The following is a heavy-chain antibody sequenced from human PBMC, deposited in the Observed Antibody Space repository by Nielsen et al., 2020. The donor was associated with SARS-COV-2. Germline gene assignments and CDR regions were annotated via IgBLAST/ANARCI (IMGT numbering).Heavy chain of an antibody. Sequence: SLKISCVASGFAFDDYAMHWVRQAPGKGLEWVSGISWNSGSIGYADSVKGRFTISRDNAKNSLYLQMNSLRAEDTALYYCATSGQVGYWGQGTLVTVSS. D-gene: IGHD6-19*01. CDR1: GFAFDDYA. V-gene: IGHV3-9*01. CDR2: ISWNSGSI. J-gene: IGHJ4*02. CDR3: ATSGQVGY.